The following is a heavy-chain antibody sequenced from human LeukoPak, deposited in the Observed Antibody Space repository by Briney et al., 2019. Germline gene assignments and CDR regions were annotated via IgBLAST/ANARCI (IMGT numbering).Heavy chain of an antibody. CDR2: YSGGST. V-gene: IGHV3-66*02. CDR1: GFTVSSNY. Sequence: PGGSLRLSCAASGFTVSSNYMSWVRQASGKGLEWVSVYSGGSTYYADSVKGRFTISRDNSKNTLYLQMNSLRAEDTAVYYCARSYYYGSGSPTGYWGQGTLVTVSS. J-gene: IGHJ4*02. CDR3: ARSYYYGSGSPTGY. D-gene: IGHD3-10*01.